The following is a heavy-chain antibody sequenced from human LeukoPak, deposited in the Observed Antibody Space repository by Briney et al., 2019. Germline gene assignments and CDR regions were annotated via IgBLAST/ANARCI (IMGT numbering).Heavy chain of an antibody. J-gene: IGHJ4*02. V-gene: IGHV3-33*08. Sequence: HPGGSLRLSCAASGFTFSSYGMHWVRQAPGKGLEWVAVIWYGGSNKYYADSVKGRFTISRDNSKNTLYLQMNSLRAEDTAVYYCASLGCSSTSCYNYWGQGTLVTVSS. D-gene: IGHD2-2*02. CDR2: IWYGGSNK. CDR3: ASLGCSSTSCYNY. CDR1: GFTFSSYG.